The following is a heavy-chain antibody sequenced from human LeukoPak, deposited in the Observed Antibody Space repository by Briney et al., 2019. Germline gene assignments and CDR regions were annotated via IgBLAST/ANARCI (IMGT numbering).Heavy chain of an antibody. CDR1: GLTFDDHA. Sequence: GGSLRLSCAASGLTFDDHAMHWVRQAPGKGLEWVSSITWNSGNIGYADSVKGRFTISRDNAKNSLYLQMSSLRPEDTALYYCVKGVGLQTDYYYYMDAWGKGTTVTVSS. D-gene: IGHD5-18*01. J-gene: IGHJ6*03. CDR3: VKGVGLQTDYYYYMDA. V-gene: IGHV3-9*01. CDR2: ITWNSGNI.